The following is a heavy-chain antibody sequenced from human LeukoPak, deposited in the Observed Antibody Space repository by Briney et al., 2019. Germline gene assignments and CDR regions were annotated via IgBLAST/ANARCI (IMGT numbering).Heavy chain of an antibody. CDR1: GYSISSGYY. CDR2: IYHSGST. V-gene: IGHV4-38-2*02. J-gene: IGHJ4*02. Sequence: SETLSLTCTVSGYSISSGYYWGWIRQPPGKGLEWIGSIYHSGSTYYNPSLKSRVTISVDTSKNQFSLKLSSVTAADTAVYYCARDPIAVAGTPQGYWGQGTLVTVSS. D-gene: IGHD6-19*01. CDR3: ARDPIAVAGTPQGY.